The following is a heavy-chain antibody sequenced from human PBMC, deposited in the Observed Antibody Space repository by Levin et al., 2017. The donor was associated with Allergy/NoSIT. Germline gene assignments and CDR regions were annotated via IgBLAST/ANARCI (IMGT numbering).Heavy chain of an antibody. CDR1: GFSLSSHF. Sequence: GESLKISCAASGFSLSSHFMNWVRQAPGKGLEWVSSISSGSTYVNYADSVKGRFTISRDNAKNSLYLQMNSLRVEDTAAYYCARSRLVLSSGRMENFDYWGQGALVTVSS. V-gene: IGHV3-21*01. D-gene: IGHD6-25*01. CDR2: ISSGSTYV. CDR3: ARSRLVLSSGRMENFDY. J-gene: IGHJ4*02.